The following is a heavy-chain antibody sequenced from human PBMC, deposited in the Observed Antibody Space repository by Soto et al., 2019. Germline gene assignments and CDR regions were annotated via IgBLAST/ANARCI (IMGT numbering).Heavy chain of an antibody. CDR2: IYYSGST. CDR1: GGSISSGGYY. V-gene: IGHV4-31*03. D-gene: IGHD3-22*01. CDR3: ARDRQPRYYYDSSGFIDAFDI. Sequence: SETLSLTCTVSGGSISSGGYYWSWIRQHPGKGLEWIGYIYYSGSTYYNPSLKSRVTISVDTSKNQFSLKLSSVTAADTAVYYCARDRQPRYYYDSSGFIDAFDIWGQGTMVTVSS. J-gene: IGHJ3*02.